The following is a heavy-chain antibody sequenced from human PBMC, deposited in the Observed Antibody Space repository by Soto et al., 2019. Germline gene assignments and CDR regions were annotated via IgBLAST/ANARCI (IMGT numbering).Heavy chain of an antibody. J-gene: IGHJ4*02. D-gene: IGHD2-15*01. Sequence: EVQLLESGGGLVQPGGSLRLSCAASGFTFSSYAMSWVRQAPGKGLEWVSAISGSGGSTYYADSVKGRFTISRDNSKNTLYMQMNSLRAVDTAVYYCAKGLVVVAALTYYFDYWGQGTLVTVSS. V-gene: IGHV3-23*01. CDR2: ISGSGGST. CDR1: GFTFSSYA. CDR3: AKGLVVVAALTYYFDY.